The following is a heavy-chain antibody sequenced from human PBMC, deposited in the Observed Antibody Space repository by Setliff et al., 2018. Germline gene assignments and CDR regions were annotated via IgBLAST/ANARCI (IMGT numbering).Heavy chain of an antibody. V-gene: IGHV5-51*01. CDR2: IYPGDSHT. Sequence: PGESLKISCKGSGYSFSNFWIGWVRQMPGKGLEWMGIIYPGDSHTRYSPSFQGQVTMSADKSISTAYLQWSSLKASDTAMYYCASSYYDSSGYYYVGYWGQGTLVTVSS. CDR1: GYSFSNFW. J-gene: IGHJ4*02. CDR3: ASSYYDSSGYYYVGY. D-gene: IGHD3-22*01.